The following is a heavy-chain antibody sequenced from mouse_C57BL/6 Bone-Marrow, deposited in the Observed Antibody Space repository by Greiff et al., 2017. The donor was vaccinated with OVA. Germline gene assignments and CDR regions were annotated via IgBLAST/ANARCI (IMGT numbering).Heavy chain of an antibody. Sequence: EVQLQESGPGLVKPSQSLSLTCSVTGYSITSGYYWNWIRQFPGNKLEWMGYISYDGSNNYNPSLKNRISITRDTSKNQFFLKLNSVTTEDTATYYCASLEGDYGWFDYWGQGTTLTVSS. J-gene: IGHJ2*01. V-gene: IGHV3-6*01. CDR3: ASLEGDYGWFDY. CDR1: GYSITSGYY. CDR2: ISYDGSN. D-gene: IGHD2-4*01.